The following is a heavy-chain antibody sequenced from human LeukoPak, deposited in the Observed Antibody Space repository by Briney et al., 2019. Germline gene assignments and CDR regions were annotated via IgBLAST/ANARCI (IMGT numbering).Heavy chain of an antibody. D-gene: IGHD2-21*02. Sequence: GGSLRLSCAASGFTFSSYEMNWVRQAPGKGLEWVSYISSSSSTIYYADSVKGRFTISRDNSKNTLYLQMNSLRAEDTAVYYCATCGGDCPRSYYYMDVWGKGTTVTISS. CDR1: GFTFSSYE. J-gene: IGHJ6*03. V-gene: IGHV3-48*03. CDR2: ISSSSSTI. CDR3: ATCGGDCPRSYYYMDV.